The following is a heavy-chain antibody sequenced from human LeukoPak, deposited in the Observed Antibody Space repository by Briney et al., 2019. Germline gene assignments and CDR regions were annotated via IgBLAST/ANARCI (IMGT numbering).Heavy chain of an antibody. CDR2: VNHSGRT. Sequence: SETLSLTCAVYGGSFSDYWWTWIRQSPGKGLEWIGEVNHSGRTNYNPSLKSRVSISVDRSKKQFSLKLTSVTAADTAVYYCARRLLGYCSGGSCYSGYFQHWGQGTLVTVSS. D-gene: IGHD2-15*01. V-gene: IGHV4-34*01. CDR3: ARRLLGYCSGGSCYSGYFQH. CDR1: GGSFSDYW. J-gene: IGHJ1*01.